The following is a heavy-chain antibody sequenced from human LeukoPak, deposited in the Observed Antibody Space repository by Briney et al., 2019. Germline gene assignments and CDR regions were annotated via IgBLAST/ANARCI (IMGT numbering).Heavy chain of an antibody. CDR1: GYTFSNYG. CDR2: ISGDNGNT. J-gene: IGHJ6*02. V-gene: IGHV1-18*01. Sequence: ASVKVSCKASGYTFSNYGISWVRQAPGQGLEWMGWISGDNGNTKFAQKVQGRVAMTADTSTSTAYMEVRSLRSDDTAVYYCARDHSGYDEDYYGMDVWGQGTTVTVSS. CDR3: ARDHSGYDEDYYGMDV. D-gene: IGHD5-12*01.